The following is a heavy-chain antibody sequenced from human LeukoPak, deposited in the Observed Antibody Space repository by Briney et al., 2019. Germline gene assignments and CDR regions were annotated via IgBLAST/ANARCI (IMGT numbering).Heavy chain of an antibody. V-gene: IGHV3-74*01. J-gene: IGHJ4*02. CDR2: INSDGSST. CDR1: GFTFSSYW. Sequence: GGSLRLSCAASGFTFSSYWMLWVRQAPGKGLVWVSRINSDGSSTSYADSVKGRFTISRDNAKNTLYLQMNSLRAEDTAVYYCAASSNSGSYFNYWGQGTLVTVSS. D-gene: IGHD1-26*01. CDR3: AASSNSGSYFNY.